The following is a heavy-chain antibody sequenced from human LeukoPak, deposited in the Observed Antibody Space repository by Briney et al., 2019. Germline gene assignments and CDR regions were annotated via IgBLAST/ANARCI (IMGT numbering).Heavy chain of an antibody. J-gene: IGHJ4*02. V-gene: IGHV3-33*01. CDR3: ARGGYGSGSYSDY. CDR1: GFTFSSYG. Sequence: HPGRSLRLSCAASGFTFSSYGMHWVRQAPGKGLEWVAVIWYDGSNKYYADSVKGRFTISRDNSKNTLYLQMNSLRAEDTAVYYCARGGYGSGSYSDYWGQGTLVTVSS. D-gene: IGHD3-10*01. CDR2: IWYDGSNK.